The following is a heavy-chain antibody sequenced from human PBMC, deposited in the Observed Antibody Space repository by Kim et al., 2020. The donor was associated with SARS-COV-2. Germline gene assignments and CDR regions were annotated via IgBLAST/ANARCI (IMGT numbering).Heavy chain of an antibody. CDR2: IYHSGST. D-gene: IGHD5-18*01. CDR3: ARDPRGYSYLPFDY. CDR1: GYSISSGYY. V-gene: IGHV4-38-2*02. J-gene: IGHJ4*02. Sequence: SETLSLTCTVSGYSISSGYYWGWIRQPPGKGLEWIGSIYHSGSTYYNPSLKSRVTISVDTSKNQFSLKLSSVTAADTAVYYCARDPRGYSYLPFDYWGQG.